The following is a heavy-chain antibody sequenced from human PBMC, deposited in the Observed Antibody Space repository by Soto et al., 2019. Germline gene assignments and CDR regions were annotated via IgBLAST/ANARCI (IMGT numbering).Heavy chain of an antibody. D-gene: IGHD2-15*01. J-gene: IGHJ4*02. CDR2: ISSSGITI. V-gene: IGHV3-11*01. CDR3: ARGVRYCSGGSCYTYFDY. Sequence: PGGSLRLSCAASGFTFSDYYMSWIRQAPGKGLEWVSYISSSGITIYYADSVKGRFTISRDNAKNSLYLQMNSLRAEDTAVYYCARGVRYCSGGSCYTYFDYWGQGTLVTVSS. CDR1: GFTFSDYY.